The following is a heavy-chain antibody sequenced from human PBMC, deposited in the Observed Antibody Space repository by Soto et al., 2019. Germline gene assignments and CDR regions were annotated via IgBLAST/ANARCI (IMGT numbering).Heavy chain of an antibody. CDR3: ARDRTSYGSGSIYNWFDP. CDR2: IYYSGST. CDR1: GGSISNGGYY. V-gene: IGHV4-31*03. J-gene: IGHJ5*02. Sequence: PSETLSLTCTVSGGSISNGGYYWSWIRQHPGKGLEWIGYIYYSGSTYYNPSLKSRVTISVDTSKNQFSLKLSSVTAADTAVYYCARDRTSYGSGSIYNWFDPWGQGTLVTVSS. D-gene: IGHD3-10*01.